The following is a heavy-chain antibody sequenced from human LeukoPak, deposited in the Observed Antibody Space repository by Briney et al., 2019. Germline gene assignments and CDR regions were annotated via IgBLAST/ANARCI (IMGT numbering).Heavy chain of an antibody. CDR1: GDSLSGYY. D-gene: IGHD3-10*01. V-gene: IGHV4-59*01. J-gene: IGHJ4*02. Sequence: SETLSLTCTVSGDSLSGYYWGWIRQSPGNGLEGIGYIYYTGKTNYNPSLKGRVTISVDTSKNQFSLKLSSVTAADTAVYYCAKVVRGVPWGSYYFDFWGQGTLVTVSS. CDR2: IYYTGKT. CDR3: AKVVRGVPWGSYYFDF.